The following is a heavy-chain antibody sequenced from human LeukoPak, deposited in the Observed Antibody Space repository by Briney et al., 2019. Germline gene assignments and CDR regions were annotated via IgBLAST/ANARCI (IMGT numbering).Heavy chain of an antibody. J-gene: IGHJ4*02. CDR2: ISSSGSTI. V-gene: IGHV3-48*03. CDR3: AREIRGLRPYFDY. Sequence: GGSLRLSCAASGFTFSSYEMNWVRQAPGKGLKWVSYISSSGSTIYYADSVKGRFTISRDNAKNSLYLQMNSLRAEDTAVYYCAREIRGLRPYFDYWGQGALVTVSS. D-gene: IGHD5-12*01. CDR1: GFTFSSYE.